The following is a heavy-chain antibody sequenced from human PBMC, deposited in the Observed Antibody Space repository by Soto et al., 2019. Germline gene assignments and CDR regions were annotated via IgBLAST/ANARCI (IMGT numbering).Heavy chain of an antibody. CDR2: IYYSGST. CDR3: AREVDYVWGSYRRNGKTTAGGMDV. J-gene: IGHJ6*02. CDR1: GGKSSSYG. V-gene: IGHV4-59*12. D-gene: IGHD3-16*02. Sequence: PSVTLCVTWTVAGGKSSSYGWSWIRKPTGKGLEWIGYIYYSGSTNYNPSLKSRVTISVDTSKNQFSLKLSSVTAADTAVYYCAREVDYVWGSYRRNGKTTAGGMDVWGQGTTVTVSS.